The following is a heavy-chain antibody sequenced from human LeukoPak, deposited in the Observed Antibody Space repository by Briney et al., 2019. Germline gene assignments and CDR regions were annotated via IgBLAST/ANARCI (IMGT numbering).Heavy chain of an antibody. Sequence: PGGSRRLSCAASGFAFSTSGMNWVRQAPGDGLGWVSYIGTDAKSNTKTYYADSGKGRFTISRDKAKNSLYLQMNSLRAEDTAVYYCARDNWNDAGTFDYWGQGTLVTVSS. V-gene: IGHV3-48*01. D-gene: IGHD1-1*01. J-gene: IGHJ4*02. CDR1: GFAFSTSG. CDR3: ARDNWNDAGTFDY. CDR2: IGTDAKSNTKT.